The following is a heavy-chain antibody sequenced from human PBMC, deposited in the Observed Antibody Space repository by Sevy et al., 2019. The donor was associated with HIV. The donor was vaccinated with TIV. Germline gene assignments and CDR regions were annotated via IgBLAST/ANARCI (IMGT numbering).Heavy chain of an antibody. D-gene: IGHD6-19*01. CDR1: GFTFSGSA. CDR3: TRHIMGSGWYKGWFDP. Sequence: GGSLRLSCAASGFTFSGSAMHWVRQASGKGLEWVGRIRSKANSYATAYAASVKGRFTISRDDSKNTAYLQMNSLKTEDTAVYYGTRHIMGSGWYKGWFDPWGQGTLVTVSS. V-gene: IGHV3-73*01. CDR2: IRSKANSYAT. J-gene: IGHJ5*02.